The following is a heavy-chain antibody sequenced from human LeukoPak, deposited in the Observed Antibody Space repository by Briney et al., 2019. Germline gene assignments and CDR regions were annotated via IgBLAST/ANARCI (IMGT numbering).Heavy chain of an antibody. CDR1: GFTFSSYG. CDR2: ISYDGSNK. Sequence: PGRSLRLSCAATGFTFSSYGMHWVRQAPGKGLEWVAVISYDGSNKYYADSVKGRFTISGDNSKNKLYLQMNSLRAEDTAVYYCAKERRATRYYYYGMDVRGQGTTVTVSS. J-gene: IGHJ6*02. D-gene: IGHD5-12*01. CDR3: AKERRATRYYYYGMDV. V-gene: IGHV3-30*18.